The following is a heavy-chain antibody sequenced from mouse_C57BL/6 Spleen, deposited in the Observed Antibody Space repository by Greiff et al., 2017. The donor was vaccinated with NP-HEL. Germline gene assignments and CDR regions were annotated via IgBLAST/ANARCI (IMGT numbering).Heavy chain of an antibody. V-gene: IGHV1-26*01. CDR3: ASLHYYGSSPYAMDY. D-gene: IGHD1-1*01. Sequence: EVQLQQSGPELVKPGASVKISCKASGYTFTDYYMNWVKQSHGKSLEWIGDINPNNGGTSYNQKFKGKATLTVDKSSSTAYMELRSLTSEDSAVYYCASLHYYGSSPYAMDYWGQGTSVTVSS. J-gene: IGHJ4*01. CDR1: GYTFTDYY. CDR2: INPNNGGT.